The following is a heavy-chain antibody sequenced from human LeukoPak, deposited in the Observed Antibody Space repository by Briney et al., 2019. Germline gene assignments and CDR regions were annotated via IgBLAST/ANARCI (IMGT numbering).Heavy chain of an antibody. J-gene: IGHJ4*02. V-gene: IGHV3-74*01. CDR2: INTDGSGT. Sequence: PGGSLRLSCAASGFTFSSHWMHWVRQAPGKGLVWVSRINTDGSGTDYADSVKGRFTISRDNAKNTLYLQMNSLRAEDTAVYYCARETPYIAVAGARYYFDYWGQGTLVTVSS. CDR3: ARETPYIAVAGARYYFDY. D-gene: IGHD6-19*01. CDR1: GFTFSSHW.